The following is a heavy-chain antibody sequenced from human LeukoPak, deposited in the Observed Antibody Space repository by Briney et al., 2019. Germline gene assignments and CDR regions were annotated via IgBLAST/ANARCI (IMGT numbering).Heavy chain of an antibody. D-gene: IGHD3-10*01. CDR3: AKGYYYGSGSYYKGTDY. CDR2: ISDTGGSA. J-gene: IGHJ4*02. CDR1: GFTFSDYA. Sequence: GGSQRLSCAASGFTFSDYAMTWVRQAPGKGLEWVSAISDTGGSAYYADSVKGRFTISRDNSKSTLYLQMNSLRAEDTAVYYCAKGYYYGSGSYYKGTDYWGQGTLVTVSS. V-gene: IGHV3-23*01.